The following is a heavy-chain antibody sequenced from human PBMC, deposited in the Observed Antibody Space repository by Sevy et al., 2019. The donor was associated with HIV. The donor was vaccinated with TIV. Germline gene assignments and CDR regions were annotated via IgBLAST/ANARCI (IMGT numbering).Heavy chain of an antibody. V-gene: IGHV3-48*01. CDR1: GFIFSSYS. CDR2: ISDSSSPR. CDR3: ARGLGALPGYYYAMDV. Sequence: GSLRLSSAASGFIFSSYSMNWVRQAPGKGLEWISYISDSSSPRYYADTVKGRFTISRDNAKNSLYLQMNSLAAEETAVYYCARGLGALPGYYYAMDVWGQGTTVTVSS. J-gene: IGHJ6*02. D-gene: IGHD6-6*01.